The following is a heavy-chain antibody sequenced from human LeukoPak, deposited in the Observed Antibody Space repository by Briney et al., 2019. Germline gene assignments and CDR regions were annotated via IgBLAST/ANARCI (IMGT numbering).Heavy chain of an antibody. V-gene: IGHV4-59*08. CDR2: IYYSGST. J-gene: IGHJ3*02. Sequence: SETLSLTCTVSGASISSYYWSWIRQPPGKGLEWIGYIYYSGSTNYNPSLKSRVTISVDTSKNQFSLKLSSVTAADTAVYYCARLDGAFDIWGQGTMVTVSS. CDR3: ARLDGAFDI. CDR1: GASISSYY.